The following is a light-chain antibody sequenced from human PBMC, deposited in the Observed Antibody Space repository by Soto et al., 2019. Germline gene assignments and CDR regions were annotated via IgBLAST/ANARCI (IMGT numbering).Light chain of an antibody. CDR2: DVS. Sequence: QSALTQPASVSGSPGQSITISCTGTSSDVGGYNDVSWYQQHPGKATKLMIYDVSNRPAGVSNRFSGSKSGNTASLTISGLQAEDEADYYCSSYTSSSTYVFGTGTKLTVL. CDR3: SSYTSSSTYV. J-gene: IGLJ1*01. V-gene: IGLV2-14*01. CDR1: SSDVGGYND.